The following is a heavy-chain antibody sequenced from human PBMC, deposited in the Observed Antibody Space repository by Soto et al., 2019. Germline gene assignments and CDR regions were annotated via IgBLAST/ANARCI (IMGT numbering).Heavy chain of an antibody. CDR3: AKDFTPDGYWDFDY. V-gene: IGHV3-53*02. CDR2: LQTGSST. Sequence: EVQLVETGGGLMQPGESLRLSCAASGFTVSYHYMSWVRQAPGKGLEWVSAVLQTGSSTYYADSVKGRFTISRDNSKNTLYLQMNNLRAEDTAVYYCAKDFTPDGYWDFDYGGQGTLVTVSS. J-gene: IGHJ4*02. D-gene: IGHD4-17*01. CDR1: GFTVSYHY.